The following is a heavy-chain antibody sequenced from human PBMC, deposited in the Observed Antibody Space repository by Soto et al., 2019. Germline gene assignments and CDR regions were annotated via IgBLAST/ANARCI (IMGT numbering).Heavy chain of an antibody. V-gene: IGHV3-66*01. CDR2: IYSGGST. CDR3: ARDLLQYRYYYYYYMDV. J-gene: IGHJ6*03. Sequence: GGSLRLSCAASGFTVSSNYMSWVRQAPGKGLEWVSVIYSGGSTYYADSVKGRFTISRDNSKNTLYLQMNSLRAEDTAVYYCARDLLQYRYYYYYYMDVWGKGTTVTVSS. D-gene: IGHD4-4*01. CDR1: GFTVSSNY.